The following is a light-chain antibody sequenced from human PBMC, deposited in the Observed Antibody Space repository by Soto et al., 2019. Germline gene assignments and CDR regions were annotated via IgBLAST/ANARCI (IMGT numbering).Light chain of an antibody. CDR2: DAS. J-gene: IGKJ1*01. V-gene: IGKV3D-20*01. Sequence: ETMMTQSPNTLSVSPGERAALSCGASQSLSSNYVAWYQQKPGLAPRLLIYDASRRATGIPDRFSGSGSGTDFTLTISRLEPEDFAVYYCQQYGSSPWTFGQGTKVDI. CDR3: QQYGSSPWT. CDR1: QSLSSNY.